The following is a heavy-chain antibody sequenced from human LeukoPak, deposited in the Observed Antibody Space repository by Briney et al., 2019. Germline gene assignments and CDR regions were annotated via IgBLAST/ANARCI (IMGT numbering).Heavy chain of an antibody. D-gene: IGHD3/OR15-3a*01. J-gene: IGHJ6*03. V-gene: IGHV4-34*01. CDR3: ARRPWTDPSPYYYYMDV. CDR1: GGSFSGYY. CDR2: INHSGGT. Sequence: PSETLSLTCAVYGGSFSGYYWSWIRQPPGKGLEWIGEINHSGGTNYNPSLKSRVTISVDTSKNQFSLKLSSVTAADTAVYYCARRPWTDPSPYYYYMDVWGKGTTVTVSS.